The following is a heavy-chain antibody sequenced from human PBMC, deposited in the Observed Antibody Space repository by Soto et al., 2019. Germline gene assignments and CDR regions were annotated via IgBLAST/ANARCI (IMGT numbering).Heavy chain of an antibody. Sequence: ASVKVSWKAAGYTFTSSGMSWVRQAPGRGLEGMGWISAYNGNTNYAQKLQGRVTMTTDTSTRTAYLQLRSLRSDDTAVYYCATVLTLNQQVRGGNYYGMDGWGQGTTVTV. D-gene: IGHD3-16*01. CDR1: GYTFTSSG. CDR3: ATVLTLNQQVRGGNYYGMDG. J-gene: IGHJ6*02. CDR2: ISAYNGNT. V-gene: IGHV1-18*01.